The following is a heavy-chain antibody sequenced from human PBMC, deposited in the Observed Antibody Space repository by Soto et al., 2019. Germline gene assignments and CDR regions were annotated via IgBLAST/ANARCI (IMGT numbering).Heavy chain of an antibody. V-gene: IGHV3-23*01. CDR1: GFTFSSYA. CDR3: ARDPFGYYVNYFDN. J-gene: IGHJ4*02. Sequence: LRLSCAASGFTFSSYAMSWVRQAPGTGLEWVSGISGSGGSTYYADSVKGRFTISRDDSKNTLYLQMNSLRAEDTAIFYCARDPFGYYVNYFDNWGQGTLVTVSS. D-gene: IGHD1-26*01. CDR2: ISGSGGST.